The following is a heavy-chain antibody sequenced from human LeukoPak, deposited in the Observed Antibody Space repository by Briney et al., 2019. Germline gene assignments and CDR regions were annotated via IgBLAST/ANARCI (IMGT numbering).Heavy chain of an antibody. CDR2: IKSKTDGGTT. CDR1: GFTFSSYN. Sequence: GGSLRLSCAASGFTFSSYNMHWVRQAPGKGLEWVGRIKSKTDGGTTDYAAPVKGRFTISRDDSKNTLYLQMNSLKTEDTAVYYCTTAHYSGYDFDYWGQGTLVTVSS. J-gene: IGHJ4*02. V-gene: IGHV3-15*01. D-gene: IGHD5-12*01. CDR3: TTAHYSGYDFDY.